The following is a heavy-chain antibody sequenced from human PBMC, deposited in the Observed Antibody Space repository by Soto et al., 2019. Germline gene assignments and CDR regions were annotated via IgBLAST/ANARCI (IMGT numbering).Heavy chain of an antibody. CDR3: VNGGWLGD. CDR2: INNDGSRA. Sequence: EVQLVESGGGLVQPGESLRLSCVASGFTFRNNWMHWARQAPGKGLVWVAHINNDGSRAIDADSVKGRFTISRDNAKNTLFLLMDSLRVEDTAVYYCVNGGWLGDWGQGTLVTVSS. D-gene: IGHD3-10*01. J-gene: IGHJ4*02. V-gene: IGHV3-74*01. CDR1: GFTFRNNW.